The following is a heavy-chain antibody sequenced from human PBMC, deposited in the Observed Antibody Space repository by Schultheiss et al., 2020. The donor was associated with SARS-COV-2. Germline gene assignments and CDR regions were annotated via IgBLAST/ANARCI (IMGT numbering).Heavy chain of an antibody. J-gene: IGHJ6*03. V-gene: IGHV4-34*01. D-gene: IGHD3-10*01. CDR1: GGSFSAYY. Sequence: SETLSLTCAVYGGSFSAYYWSWNRQPPGKGLEWIGEINHGGSTNYNPSLKSRVTISVDASKKQFSLKLNSVTAADTAVYFCARGPFDMDVWGKGTTVTVS. CDR2: INHGGST. CDR3: ARGPFDMDV.